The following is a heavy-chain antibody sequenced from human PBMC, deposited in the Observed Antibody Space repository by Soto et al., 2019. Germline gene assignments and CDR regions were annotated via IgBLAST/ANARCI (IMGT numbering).Heavy chain of an antibody. D-gene: IGHD3-10*01. CDR1: GDSISRGDYY. Sequence: PSETLSLTCTVSGDSISRGDYYWSWIRQPPGKGLEWIGYIYYSGSTYYNPSLKSRVTISVETSKNQFSLKLSSVTAADTAVYYCATPRGSYYGFDYWGQGTLVTVSS. CDR2: IYYSGST. J-gene: IGHJ4*02. CDR3: ATPRGSYYGFDY. V-gene: IGHV4-30-4*01.